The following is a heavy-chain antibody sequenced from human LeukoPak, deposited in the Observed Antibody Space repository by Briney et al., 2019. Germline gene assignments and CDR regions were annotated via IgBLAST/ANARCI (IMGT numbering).Heavy chain of an antibody. V-gene: IGHV4-59*01. CDR1: GGSISNYY. CDR2: IFYTGST. CDR3: ARVGGYTYGYEFDY. J-gene: IGHJ4*02. Sequence: SETLSLTCSVSGGSISNYYWSWIRQPPGKGLEWIGYIFYTGSTKYNPSLKSRVTISVDTAKNQYSLKLSSVTAADTAVYYCARVGGYTYGYEFDYWGQGTLVTVSS. D-gene: IGHD5-18*01.